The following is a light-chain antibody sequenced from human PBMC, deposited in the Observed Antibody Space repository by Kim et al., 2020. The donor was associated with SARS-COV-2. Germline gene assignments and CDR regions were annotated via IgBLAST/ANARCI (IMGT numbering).Light chain of an antibody. J-gene: IGKJ2*01. V-gene: IGKV1-39*01. CDR1: QTISTY. CDR2: AAS. CDR3: QQGFRTPYT. Sequence: PSSPSASVGDRVTIACRGSQTISTYLNWYQLRPGNAPRLLIYAASSLQSGVPSRFSGSGSGTDFTLTISSLQPEDFATYYCQQGFRTPYTFGQGTKLEI.